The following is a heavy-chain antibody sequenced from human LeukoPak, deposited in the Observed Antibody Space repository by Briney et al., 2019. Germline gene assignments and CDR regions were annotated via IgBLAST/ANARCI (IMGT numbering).Heavy chain of an antibody. V-gene: IGHV1-2*02. CDR3: ARADSVPAGDYHYWYMDV. J-gene: IGHJ6*03. Sequence: ASVKVSCKASGFTLTDYIHWVRQDPRQGLQWMGWIKPNSGDTDYVQKFQGRVTMTRDTSISTVYMEPSSLRSDDTAVYYCARADSVPAGDYHYWYMDVWGKGATVTVSS. CDR1: GFTLTDY. CDR2: IKPNSGDT. D-gene: IGHD2-2*01.